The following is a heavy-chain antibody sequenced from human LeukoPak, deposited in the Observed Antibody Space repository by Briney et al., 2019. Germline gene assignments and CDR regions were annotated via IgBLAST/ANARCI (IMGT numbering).Heavy chain of an antibody. Sequence: GGSLRLSCAVSGFTLSSYAMSWVRQAPGKGLEWVSYISSSGSNIYYADSVKGRFTISRDNAKNSLYLQMNDLRAEDTAIYYCARDRYTNWFFDLWGRGTLVTVSS. CDR1: GFTLSSYA. J-gene: IGHJ2*01. CDR3: ARDRYTNWFFDL. CDR2: ISSSGSNI. V-gene: IGHV3-48*03. D-gene: IGHD3-16*02.